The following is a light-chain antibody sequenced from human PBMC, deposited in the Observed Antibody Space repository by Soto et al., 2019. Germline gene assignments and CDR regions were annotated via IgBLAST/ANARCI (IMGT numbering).Light chain of an antibody. CDR2: DVS. CDR3: SSYTSTSTYV. CDR1: SSDVGGYNH. J-gene: IGLJ1*01. V-gene: IGLV2-14*01. Sequence: QSALTQPASVSGSPGQSITISCTGTSSDVGGYNHVSWYQQHPGKAPKLMIYDVSNRPSGVSNRFSGSQSGYTASLTISGLQAEDEADYYCSSYTSTSTYVFGTGTKVTVL.